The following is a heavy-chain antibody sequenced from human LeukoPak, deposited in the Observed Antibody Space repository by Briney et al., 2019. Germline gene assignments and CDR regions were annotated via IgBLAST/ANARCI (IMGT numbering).Heavy chain of an antibody. CDR1: GYTFTSYY. D-gene: IGHD6-19*01. J-gene: IGHJ6*02. Sequence: GGSLRLSCAASGYTFTSYYMHWVRQAPGQGLEWMGIINPSGGSTSYAQKFQGRVTMTRDTSTSTVYMELSSLRSEDTAVYYCAREKQWLDYYYYGMDVWGQGTTVTVSS. CDR2: INPSGGST. V-gene: IGHV1-46*01. CDR3: AREKQWLDYYYYGMDV.